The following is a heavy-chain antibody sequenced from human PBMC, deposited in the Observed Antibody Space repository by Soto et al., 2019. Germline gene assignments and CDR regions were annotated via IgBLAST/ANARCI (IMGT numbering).Heavy chain of an antibody. Sequence: PGGSLRLSCAASGFTFSSHAMSWVRQAPGKGLEWVSIISGSGGSAFYADSVKGRFTNSRDNSKHTFYLQMNSLRAEDTAVYYCVLQLVTYYYDSNGPGGDYWGQGTLVTVSS. J-gene: IGHJ4*02. CDR3: VLQLVTYYYDSNGPGGDY. CDR2: ISGSGGSA. CDR1: GFTFSSHA. D-gene: IGHD3-22*01. V-gene: IGHV3-23*01.